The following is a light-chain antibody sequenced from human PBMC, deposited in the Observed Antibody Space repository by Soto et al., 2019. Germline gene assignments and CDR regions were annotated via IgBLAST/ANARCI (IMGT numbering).Light chain of an antibody. V-gene: IGKV3-20*01. J-gene: IGKJ1*01. CDR1: QSFRGL. CDR3: QQYGRSRWT. Sequence: VLPQSPFTLSLSPGERATLSCRASQSFRGLLAWYQQKPGQAPRLLIYDAYNRATGIPPRFSGSGSGTDFTLTISRLEPEDFAVYYCQQYGRSRWTFGQGTKVDI. CDR2: DAY.